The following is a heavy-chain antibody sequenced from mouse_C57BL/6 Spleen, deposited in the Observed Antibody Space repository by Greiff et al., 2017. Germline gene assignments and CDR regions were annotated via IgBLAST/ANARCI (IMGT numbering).Heavy chain of an antibody. CDR2: IDPSDSYT. Sequence: QVQLQQPGAELVKPGASVKLSCKASGYTFTSYWMQWVKQRPGQGLEWIGEIDPSDSYTNYTPKFKGKATLTVDTSSSTAYMQLISLTSEDSAVYDCARAAQAWAMDYWGQGTSVTVSS. J-gene: IGHJ4*01. D-gene: IGHD3-2*02. V-gene: IGHV1-50*01. CDR1: GYTFTSYW. CDR3: ARAAQAWAMDY.